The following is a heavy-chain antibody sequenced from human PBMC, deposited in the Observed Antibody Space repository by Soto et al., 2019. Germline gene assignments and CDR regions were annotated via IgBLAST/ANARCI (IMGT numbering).Heavy chain of an antibody. J-gene: IGHJ5*02. V-gene: IGHV3-30-3*01. CDR3: ARDNSNRVVIITWFDP. CDR2: ISYDGSNK. D-gene: IGHD3-22*01. Sequence: PGGSLRLCCAASGFTFSSYAMHWVRQAPGKGLEWVAVISYDGSNKYYADSVKGRFTISRDNSKNTLYLQMNSLRAEDTAVYYCARDNSNRVVIITWFDPWGQGTLVTVSS. CDR1: GFTFSSYA.